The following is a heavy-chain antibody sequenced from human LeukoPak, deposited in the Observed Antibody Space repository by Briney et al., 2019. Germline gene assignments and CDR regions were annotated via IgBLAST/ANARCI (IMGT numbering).Heavy chain of an antibody. J-gene: IGHJ4*02. CDR3: AKGGSYTIDY. D-gene: IGHD1-26*01. CDR2: INSDGSNT. V-gene: IGHV3-74*01. Sequence: PGGSLRLSCGASGFTFSNYWMHWVRQAPGKGLVWVSRINSDGSNTSYADSVKGRFTISRDNAKNTLHLQMKSLTVEDTAVYYCAKGGSYTIDYWGQGILVSVSS. CDR1: GFTFSNYW.